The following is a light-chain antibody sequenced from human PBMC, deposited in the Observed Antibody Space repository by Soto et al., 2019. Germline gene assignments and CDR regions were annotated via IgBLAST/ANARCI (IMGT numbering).Light chain of an antibody. V-gene: IGLV2-14*01. CDR3: RSYTSSSTLV. CDR1: SSDVGGYNY. CDR2: DVS. Sequence: QSALTQPASVSGSPGQSITISCPGTSSDVGGYNYVSWYQQHPGKAPKLMIYDVSNRPSGVSNRFSGSKSGNTASLTISGLQAEDEADYYCRSYTSSSTLVFGTGTKSPS. J-gene: IGLJ1*01.